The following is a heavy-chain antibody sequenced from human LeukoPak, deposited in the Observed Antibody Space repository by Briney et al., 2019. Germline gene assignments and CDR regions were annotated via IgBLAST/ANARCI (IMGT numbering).Heavy chain of an antibody. CDR1: GYTFTAYH. V-gene: IGHV1-2*02. CDR2: IHPKSGDT. CDR3: ASLPYISTNRDY. J-gene: IGHJ4*02. Sequence: ASVKVSCKASGYTFTAYHIHWVRQAPGQGLEWMGWIHPKSGDTNYAQKFQGRVTLTSDTSINTAYMEVSRLTSDDTAVYFCASLPYISTNRDYWGQGSPLTVSS. D-gene: IGHD1-1*01.